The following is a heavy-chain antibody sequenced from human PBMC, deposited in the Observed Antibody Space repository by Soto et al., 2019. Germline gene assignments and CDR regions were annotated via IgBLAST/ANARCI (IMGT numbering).Heavy chain of an antibody. CDR3: ARGGLVMSKQQLGKGFYYYYMDV. J-gene: IGHJ6*03. V-gene: IGHV4-34*01. CDR2: INHSGST. D-gene: IGHD6-13*01. CDR1: GESFGGYY. Sequence: SETLSLTCAVYGESFGGYYWSWIRQPPGKGLEWIGEINHSGSTNYNPSLKSRVTISVDTSKNQFSLKLSSVTAADTAVYYCARGGLVMSKQQLGKGFYYYYMDVWGKGTTVTVSS.